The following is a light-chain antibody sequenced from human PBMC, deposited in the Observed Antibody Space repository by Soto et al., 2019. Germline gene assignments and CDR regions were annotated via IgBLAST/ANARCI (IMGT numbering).Light chain of an antibody. CDR3: CSYAGSSTFRAVV. J-gene: IGLJ2*01. CDR1: SSDVGSYHL. Sequence: QSALTQPASVSGSPGQSITISCTGTSSDVGSYHLVSWYQQHPDKAPKLMIYEGSKRPSGVSNRFSGSKSGNTASLTISGLQAEDEADYYCCSYAGSSTFRAVVFGGGTKLTVL. CDR2: EGS. V-gene: IGLV2-23*03.